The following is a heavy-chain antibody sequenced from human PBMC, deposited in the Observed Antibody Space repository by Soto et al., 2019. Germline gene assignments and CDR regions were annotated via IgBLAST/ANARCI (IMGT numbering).Heavy chain of an antibody. V-gene: IGHV3-30-3*01. CDR2: ISYDGSNK. Sequence: QVQLVESGGGVVQPGRSLSLSCAASGVTFSSYAMHWVRQAPGKGLEWVAVISYDGSNKYYDDSVTGRFTISRDNSKNTLYLQMNSLSAEDTAVYYCARDGGANYYYYGMDVWGQETTVTVSS. J-gene: IGHJ6*02. CDR3: ARDGGANYYYYGMDV. CDR1: GVTFSSYA. D-gene: IGHD3-16*01.